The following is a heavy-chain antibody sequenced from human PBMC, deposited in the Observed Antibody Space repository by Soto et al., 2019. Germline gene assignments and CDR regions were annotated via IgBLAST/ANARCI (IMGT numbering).Heavy chain of an antibody. Sequence: PSQTLSLTCAISGDSVSSNSAAWNWIRRSPSRGLEWLGRTYYRSKWYNDYAVSVKSRITINPDTSKNQFSLQLNSVTPEDTAVYYCARQRYQLLPQAYYYYYYYMDVWGKGTTVTVSS. CDR3: ARQRYQLLPQAYYYYYYYMDV. V-gene: IGHV6-1*01. J-gene: IGHJ6*03. D-gene: IGHD2-2*01. CDR2: TYYRSKWYN. CDR1: GDSVSSNSAA.